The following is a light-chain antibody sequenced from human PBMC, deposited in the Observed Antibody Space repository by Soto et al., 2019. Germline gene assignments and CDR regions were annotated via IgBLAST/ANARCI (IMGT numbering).Light chain of an antibody. Sequence: DIVMTQSPLSLPVTPGEPASISCRSSRSLLHSNGYNYLDWYLQKPGQSPQLLIYLGSNRASGVPDRFSGSGSGTDFTLKINRVEAGDVGVYYCMQALQTPYTFGQGTKLEV. V-gene: IGKV2-28*01. CDR2: LGS. CDR3: MQALQTPYT. CDR1: RSLLHSNGYNY. J-gene: IGKJ2*01.